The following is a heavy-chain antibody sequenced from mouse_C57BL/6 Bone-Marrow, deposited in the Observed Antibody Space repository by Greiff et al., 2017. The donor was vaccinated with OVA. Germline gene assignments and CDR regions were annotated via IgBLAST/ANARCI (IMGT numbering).Heavy chain of an antibody. D-gene: IGHD6-1*01. CDR3: ASCDNYGYFDV. J-gene: IGHJ1*03. CDR2: IDPSDSYT. V-gene: IGHV1-69*01. Sequence: QVQLQQPGSELVMPGASVKLSCKASGYTFTSYWMHWVKQRPGQGLEWIGEIDPSDSYTNYNQKFKGKSTLTVDKSSSTAYMQLSSLTSEDSAVYYCASCDNYGYFDVWGTGTTVTVSS. CDR1: GYTFTSYW.